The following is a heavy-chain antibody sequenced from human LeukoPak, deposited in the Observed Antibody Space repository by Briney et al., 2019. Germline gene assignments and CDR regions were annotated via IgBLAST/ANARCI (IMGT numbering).Heavy chain of an antibody. D-gene: IGHD5-24*01. CDR3: ARGKSIARWLQLNRWFDP. CDR1: GGSFSGYY. Sequence: LETLSLTCAVYGGSFSGYYWSWIRQPPGKGLEWIGEINHSGSTNYNPSLKSRVTISVDTSKNQFSLKLSSVTAADTAVYYCARGKSIARWLQLNRWFDPWGQGTLVTVSS. V-gene: IGHV4-34*01. CDR2: INHSGST. J-gene: IGHJ5*02.